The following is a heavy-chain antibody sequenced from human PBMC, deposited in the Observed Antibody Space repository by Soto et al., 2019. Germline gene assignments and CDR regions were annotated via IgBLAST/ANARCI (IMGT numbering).Heavy chain of an antibody. D-gene: IGHD2-2*01. CDR3: AATRKYQYDMDV. J-gene: IGHJ6*02. CDR2: VYYSGNT. V-gene: IGHV4-59*01. CDR1: GGSISGYF. Sequence: SETLSLTCSVSGGSISGYFWSWVRQTPGEGLEWIGYVYYSGNTNYNPTLKSRVTISVDTSKNQFSLNLNSVTAADTPVYYCAATRKYQYDMDVWGQGTTVTVSS.